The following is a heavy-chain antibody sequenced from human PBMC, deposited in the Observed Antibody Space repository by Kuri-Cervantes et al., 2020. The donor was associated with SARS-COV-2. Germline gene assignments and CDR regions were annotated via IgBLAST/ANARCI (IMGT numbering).Heavy chain of an antibody. CDR2: IKSKTDGGTT. D-gene: IGHD1-26*01. V-gene: IGHV3-15*01. CDR3: PTGGVDY. CDR1: GFTFSNAW. J-gene: IGHJ4*02. Sequence: GESLKISCAASGFTFSNAWMSWVRQAPGKGPEWVGRIKSKTDGGTTDYAAPVKGKFTISRDDSKNTLYLQMNSLKTEDTTVYYSPTGGVDYWGEGTLVTVSS.